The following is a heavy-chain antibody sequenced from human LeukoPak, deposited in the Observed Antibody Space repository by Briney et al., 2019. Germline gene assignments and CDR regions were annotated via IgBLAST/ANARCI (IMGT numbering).Heavy chain of an antibody. D-gene: IGHD3-22*01. CDR1: GYTFTSYY. CDR2: INPSGGST. CDR3: ASLFSSGPLGGP. J-gene: IGHJ5*02. Sequence: ASVKVSCKASGYTFTSYYMHWVRQAPGQGLEWMGIINPSGGSTSYAQKFQGRVTMPRDTSTSTVYMELSSLRSEDTAVYYCASLFSSGPLGGPWGQGTLVTVSS. V-gene: IGHV1-46*01.